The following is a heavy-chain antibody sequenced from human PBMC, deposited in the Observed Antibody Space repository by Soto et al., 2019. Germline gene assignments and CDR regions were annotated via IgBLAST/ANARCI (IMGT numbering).Heavy chain of an antibody. V-gene: IGHV4-34*01. J-gene: IGHJ6*02. CDR1: GGSFSGYY. CDR2: INHSGST. Sequence: SETLSLTCAVYGGSFSGYYWSWIRQPPGKGLEWIGEINHSGSTNYNPSLKSRVTISVDTSKNQFSLKLSSVTAADTAVYYCARRGKFQHIVVVTATPGGMDVWRQGTTVTVSS. D-gene: IGHD2-21*02. CDR3: ARRGKFQHIVVVTATPGGMDV.